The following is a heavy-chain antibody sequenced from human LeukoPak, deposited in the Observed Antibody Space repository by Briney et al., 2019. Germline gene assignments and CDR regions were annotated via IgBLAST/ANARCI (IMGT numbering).Heavy chain of an antibody. D-gene: IGHD3-10*01. V-gene: IGHV1-2*02. J-gene: IGHJ4*02. CDR1: GYTFTSYD. Sequence: GASVKVSCKASGYTFTSYDINWVRQATGQGLEWMGWINPNSGGTNYAQKFQGRVTMTRDTSISTAYMELSRLRSDDTAVYYCARGKGNHVLLWFGGPDYWGQGTLVTVSS. CDR3: ARGKGNHVLLWFGGPDY. CDR2: INPNSGGT.